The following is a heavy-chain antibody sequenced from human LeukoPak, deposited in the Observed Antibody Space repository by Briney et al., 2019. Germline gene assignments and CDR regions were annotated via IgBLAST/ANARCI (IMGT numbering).Heavy chain of an antibody. CDR3: TRDVGYYGSGSYPDYFDY. CDR2: VSSGASTI. Sequence: GGSLRLSCAASGFTFSDYYMSWIRQAPGKALEWVSYVSSGASTIYYADSVRGRFTISRDNAKSSLYLQMNSLRAEDTALYYCTRDVGYYGSGSYPDYFDYWGQGTLVTVSS. V-gene: IGHV3-11*04. J-gene: IGHJ4*02. CDR1: GFTFSDYY. D-gene: IGHD3-10*01.